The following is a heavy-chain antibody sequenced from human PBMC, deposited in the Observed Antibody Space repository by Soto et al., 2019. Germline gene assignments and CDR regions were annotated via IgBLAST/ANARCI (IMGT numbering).Heavy chain of an antibody. CDR2: VHISGHS. Sequence: PSETLSLTCTLSGGSVRAPDWWNWVRQSPDKGLEWIAEVHISGHSNYNPSLRSRVSVSIDSSKNQFYLNLNSVTAADTAIYYCARVRQGCSANNCYFDPWGQGTQGTVAS. CDR3: ARVRQGCSANNCYFDP. V-gene: IGHV4-4*02. D-gene: IGHD1-1*01. J-gene: IGHJ5*01. CDR1: GGSVRAPDW.